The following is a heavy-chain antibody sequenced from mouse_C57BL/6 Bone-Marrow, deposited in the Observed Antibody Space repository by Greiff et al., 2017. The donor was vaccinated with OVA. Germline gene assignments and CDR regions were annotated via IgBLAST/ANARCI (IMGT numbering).Heavy chain of an antibody. Sequence: EVKLVESGGDLVKPGGSLKLSCAASGFTFSSYGMSWVRQTPDKRLEWVATISSGGSYTYYTDSVKGRFTISRDNAKNTLYLQMSSLKSEDTAMYYCARPRYFDYWGQGTTLTVSS. D-gene: IGHD3-3*01. V-gene: IGHV5-6*01. CDR1: GFTFSSYG. CDR3: ARPRYFDY. CDR2: ISSGGSYT. J-gene: IGHJ2*01.